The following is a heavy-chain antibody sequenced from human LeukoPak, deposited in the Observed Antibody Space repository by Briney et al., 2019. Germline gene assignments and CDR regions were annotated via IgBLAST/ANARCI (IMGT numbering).Heavy chain of an antibody. D-gene: IGHD7-27*01. V-gene: IGHV3-7*04. J-gene: IGHJ4*02. CDR2: INRDGSEK. CDR3: GRFTRSGDSVY. Sequence: GGSLRLSCAASGFTFRNAWMSWVRQAPGKGLEWVANINRDGSEKQYVDSVKGRFAISRDNAENSLYLQMSSLKAEDTAVYYCGRFTRSGDSVYWGQGTLVTVSS. CDR1: GFTFRNAW.